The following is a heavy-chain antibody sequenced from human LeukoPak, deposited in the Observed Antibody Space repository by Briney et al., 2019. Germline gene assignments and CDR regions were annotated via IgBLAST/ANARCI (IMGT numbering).Heavy chain of an antibody. CDR3: TRVFPEMWQVRSYYYMDV. D-gene: IGHD6-19*01. CDR1: GGSFSGYY. J-gene: IGHJ6*03. CDR2: INHSGST. Sequence: PSETLSLTCAVYGGSFSGYYWSWIRQPPGKGLEWIGEINHSGSTNYNPSLKSRVTISVDTSKNQFSLKLSSVTAADTAVYYCTRVFPEMWQVRSYYYMDVWGKGTMVTVSS. V-gene: IGHV4-34*01.